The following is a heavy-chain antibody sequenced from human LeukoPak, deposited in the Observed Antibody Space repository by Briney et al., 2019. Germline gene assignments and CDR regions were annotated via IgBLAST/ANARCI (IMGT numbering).Heavy chain of an antibody. CDR3: ARGYGTFDF. Sequence: SETLSLTCAVSGGSINSGGYAGSWIRQPPGKGLEWVGCIYESGSTYYNPSRKRRVTMSVDRSNNHFSLKLNSATAADTALYYCARGYGTFDFWGQGILVTVSS. V-gene: IGHV4-30-2*01. CDR2: IYESGST. J-gene: IGHJ4*02. CDR1: GGSINSGGYA. D-gene: IGHD5-18*01.